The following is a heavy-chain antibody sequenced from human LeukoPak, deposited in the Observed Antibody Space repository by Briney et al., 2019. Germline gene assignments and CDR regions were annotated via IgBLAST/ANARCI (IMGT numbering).Heavy chain of an antibody. V-gene: IGHV1-2*02. J-gene: IGHJ5*02. CDR1: VYTLTAYY. CDR2: IDPNSGGT. Sequence: TPLKLSCKASVYTLTAYYMHWVRRAPGQGLAWRGWIDPNSGGTNYAQKFQGRVTMNSHTSISTAYMDRSRLRSDHTAVYYCARDGVLLWFGELLRDNAENWFDPWGQGTLVTAAS. CDR3: ARDGVLLWFGELLRDNAENWFDP. D-gene: IGHD3-10*01.